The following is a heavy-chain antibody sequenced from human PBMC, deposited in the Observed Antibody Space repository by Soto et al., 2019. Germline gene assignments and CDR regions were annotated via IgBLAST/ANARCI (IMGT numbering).Heavy chain of an antibody. CDR1: GGSIGFYY. D-gene: IGHD4-17*01. J-gene: IGHJ5*02. CDR2: IFYSGAT. Sequence: SETLSLTCPVSGGSIGFYYWSWIRQPPGKGLEWIGYIFYSGATAYNPSLKSRVTISVDTSKNQFSLKLSSVTAADTAVYYCARESAETTVTTGPYNWFDPWGQGTLVTVSS. CDR3: ARESAETTVTTGPYNWFDP. V-gene: IGHV4-59*01.